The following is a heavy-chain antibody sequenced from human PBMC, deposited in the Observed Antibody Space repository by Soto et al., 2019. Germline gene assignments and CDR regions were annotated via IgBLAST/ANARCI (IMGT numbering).Heavy chain of an antibody. CDR3: VKDRYIDY. CDR2: ISSEGVTT. D-gene: IGHD5-18*01. J-gene: IGHJ4*02. CDR1: GFTFSACA. Sequence: PGGSVSLSCSVSGFTFSACAMHWVRPVPGKGLQYVSSISSEGVTTYYANSVKGRFTISRDNSKSTLYLEMSSLRLEDTAIYYCVKDRYIDYWGQGALVTVSS. V-gene: IGHV3-64D*08.